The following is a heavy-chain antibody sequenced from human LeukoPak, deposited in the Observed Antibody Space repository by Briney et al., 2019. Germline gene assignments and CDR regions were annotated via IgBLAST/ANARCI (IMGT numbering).Heavy chain of an antibody. D-gene: IGHD5-12*01. CDR1: GGSISSHY. V-gene: IGHV4-59*11. Sequence: SETLSLTCTVSGGSISSHYWSWIRQPPGKGLEWIGYIYYSGSTNYNPSLKSRVTISVDTSKNQFSLKLSSVTAADTAVYYCARKDSGYDYSPFYYWGQGVLVTVSS. CDR3: ARKDSGYDYSPFYY. CDR2: IYYSGST. J-gene: IGHJ4*02.